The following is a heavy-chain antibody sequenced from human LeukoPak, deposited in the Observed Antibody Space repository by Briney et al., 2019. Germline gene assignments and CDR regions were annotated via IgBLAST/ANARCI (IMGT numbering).Heavy chain of an antibody. V-gene: IGHV3-21*06. Sequence: PGGSLRLSCAASEFTFSSYNMNWVRQAPGKGLEWVSSISGSSKYIYYADSEKGRFTISRDNAKNSLYLQMNSLRAEDTAVYYCAREPFWSGYYSNLHFDYWGQGTLVTVSS. CDR3: AREPFWSGYYSNLHFDY. CDR1: EFTFSSYN. D-gene: IGHD3-3*01. J-gene: IGHJ4*02. CDR2: ISGSSKYI.